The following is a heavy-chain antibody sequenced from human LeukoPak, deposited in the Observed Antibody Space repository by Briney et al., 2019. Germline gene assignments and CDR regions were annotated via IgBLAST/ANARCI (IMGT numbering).Heavy chain of an antibody. CDR1: GGSVNSGGYS. CDR2: IYYSRTT. CDR3: ARKGIKGSGSYSAFDI. J-gene: IGHJ3*02. D-gene: IGHD3-10*01. Sequence: SETLSLTCAVSGGSVNSGGYSWSWIRQPPGKGLEWIGYIYYSRTTYYNPSLKSRVTISVDTSKNQFSLKMSSVTAADTAVYYCARKGIKGSGSYSAFDIWGQGTMVTVSS. V-gene: IGHV4-30-4*07.